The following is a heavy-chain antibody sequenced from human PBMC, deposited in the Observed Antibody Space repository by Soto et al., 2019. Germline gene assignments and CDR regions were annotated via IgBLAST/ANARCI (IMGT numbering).Heavy chain of an antibody. CDR1: GGSTSSYY. CDR2: IYYSGST. J-gene: IGHJ6*02. Sequence: SETLSLTCTVSGGSTSSYYWSWIRQPPGKGLEWIGYIYYSGSTNYNPSLKSRVTISVDTSKNQFSLKLSSVTAADTAVYYCARAGGGYSYGYYYYYGMDVWGQGTTVTVSS. V-gene: IGHV4-59*01. D-gene: IGHD5-18*01. CDR3: ARAGGGYSYGYYYYYGMDV.